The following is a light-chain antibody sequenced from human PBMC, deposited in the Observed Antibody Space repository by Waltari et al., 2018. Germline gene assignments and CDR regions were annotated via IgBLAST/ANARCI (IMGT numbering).Light chain of an antibody. J-gene: IGLJ1*01. Sequence: QSPLTQPASVSASPGQSITISCTGTSSDIGGYVYASWYQQHPGRAPKLIIYEVDKRPSGISRRCSGSKSGNTASLTISGLQPEDEADYYCCSYTNSGTRVFGTGTKVTVL. CDR1: SSDIGGYVY. CDR2: EVD. CDR3: CSYTNSGTRV. V-gene: IGLV2-14*03.